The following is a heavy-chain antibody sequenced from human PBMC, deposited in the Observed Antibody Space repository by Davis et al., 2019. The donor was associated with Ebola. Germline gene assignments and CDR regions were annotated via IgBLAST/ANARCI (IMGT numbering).Heavy chain of an antibody. CDR2: ISANGGST. D-gene: IGHD6-19*01. CDR3: VGSVAVAGGGQRDN. J-gene: IGHJ4*02. V-gene: IGHV3-64D*08. CDR1: GFTFSSFA. Sequence: GESLKISCSASGFTFSSFAMHWVRQAPGKVLEYVSAISANGGSTFYADSVKGRFTISRDNSKNTLLFQMTSLRAEDTAVYYCVGSVAVAGGGQRDNWGQGTLVTVSS.